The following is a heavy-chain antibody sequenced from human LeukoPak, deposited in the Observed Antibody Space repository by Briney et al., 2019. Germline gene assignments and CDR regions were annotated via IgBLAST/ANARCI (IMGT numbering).Heavy chain of an antibody. V-gene: IGHV3-66*01. Sequence: GGSLRLSRAASGFTVSSNYMSWVRQAPGKGLEWVSVIYSGGSTYYADSVKGRFTISRDNSKNTLYLQMNSLRAEDTAVYYCARGSYDSHGPRTNAFDIWGQGTMVTVSS. J-gene: IGHJ3*02. CDR2: IYSGGST. CDR3: ARGSYDSHGPRTNAFDI. CDR1: GFTVSSNY. D-gene: IGHD3-22*01.